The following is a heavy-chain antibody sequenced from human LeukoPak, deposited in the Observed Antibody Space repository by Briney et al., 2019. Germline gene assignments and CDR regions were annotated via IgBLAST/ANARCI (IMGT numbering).Heavy chain of an antibody. CDR1: GLPIADFA. CDR2: ISGDGVST. Sequence: GGSLRLSCVASGLPIADFAMHLVRQAPGKGLEWVSLISGDGVSTFYADSVKGRFSISRDNSKNSLYLEMNSLRTEDAAMYYCAKESGKFDYWGQGTLVAVSS. V-gene: IGHV3-43*02. J-gene: IGHJ4*02. CDR3: AKESGKFDY.